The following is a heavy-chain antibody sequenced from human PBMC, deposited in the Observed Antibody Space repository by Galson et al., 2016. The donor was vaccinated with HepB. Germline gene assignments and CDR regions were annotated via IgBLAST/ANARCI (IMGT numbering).Heavy chain of an antibody. J-gene: IGHJ6*02. CDR1: GGSFISNY. Sequence: SETLSLTCAVNGGSFISNYWTWIRQTPGRGLEWIGEVNHCGLTKYNPALQSRMEMSVDKSKRKVSLTLTSVTAADTGVYFCARKRESGWGMMLEVGGLDVWGQGTAVIVSS. D-gene: IGHD3-16*01. CDR3: ARKRESGWGMMLEVGGLDV. V-gene: IGHV4-34*01. CDR2: VNHCGLT.